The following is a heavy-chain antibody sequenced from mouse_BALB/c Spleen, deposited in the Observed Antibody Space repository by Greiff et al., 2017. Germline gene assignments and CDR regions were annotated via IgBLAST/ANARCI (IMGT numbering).Heavy chain of an antibody. CDR1: GFAFSSYD. CDR3: ARQVPGNYYAMDY. Sequence: EVKLVESGGGLVKPGGSLKLSCAASGFAFSSYDMSWVRQTPEKRLEWVAYISSGGGSTYYPDTVKGRFTISRDNAKNTLYLQMSSLKSEDTAMYYCARQVPGNYYAMDYWGQGTSVTVSS. CDR2: ISSGGGST. J-gene: IGHJ4*01. V-gene: IGHV5-12-1*01. D-gene: IGHD2-1*01.